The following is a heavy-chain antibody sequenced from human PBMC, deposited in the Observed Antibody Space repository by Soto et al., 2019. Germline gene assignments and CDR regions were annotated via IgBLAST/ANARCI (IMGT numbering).Heavy chain of an antibody. CDR3: ARRTRLYGDSLDY. Sequence: EVQLVESGGGLIQPGGSLRLSCAASGFTVSSNYMSWVRQAPGKGLEWVSVIYSGGSTYYADSVKGRFTISRDNSKNTLYLKMNSPRAEDTAVYYCARRTRLYGDSLDYWGQGTLVTVSS. CDR2: IYSGGST. D-gene: IGHD4-17*01. CDR1: GFTVSSNY. J-gene: IGHJ4*02. V-gene: IGHV3-53*01.